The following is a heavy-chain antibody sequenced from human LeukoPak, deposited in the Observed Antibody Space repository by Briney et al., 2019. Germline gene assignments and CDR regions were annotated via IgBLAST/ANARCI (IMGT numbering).Heavy chain of an antibody. V-gene: IGHV3-30-3*01. Sequence: GGSLRLSCAASGFTFSSYAMHWVRQAPGKGLEWVAYLSYDGSTKHYADSVKGRFTISRDDSTNTLYLQMNSLRAEGTSVYYCARETGYSSSWPLAYWGQGTLVTVSS. CDR3: ARETGYSSSWPLAY. CDR1: GFTFSSYA. J-gene: IGHJ4*02. CDR2: LSYDGSTK. D-gene: IGHD6-13*01.